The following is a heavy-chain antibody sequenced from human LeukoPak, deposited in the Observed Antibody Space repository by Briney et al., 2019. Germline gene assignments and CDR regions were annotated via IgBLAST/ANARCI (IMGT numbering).Heavy chain of an antibody. V-gene: IGHV1-2*02. D-gene: IGHD6-13*01. CDR3: ARMWSTATSGWNWFDP. J-gene: IGHJ5*02. CDR1: GGTFSSYA. CDR2: INPNSGDT. Sequence: GASVKVSCKASGGTFSSYAISWVRQAPGQGLEWMGWINPNSGDTNYAQKSQGRVTMTRDTSISTAYMDLSSLRSDDTAMYYCARMWSTATSGWNWFDPWGQGTLVTVSS.